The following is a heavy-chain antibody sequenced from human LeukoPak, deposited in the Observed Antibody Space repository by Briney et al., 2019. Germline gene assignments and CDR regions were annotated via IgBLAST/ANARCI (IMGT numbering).Heavy chain of an antibody. D-gene: IGHD3-22*01. CDR1: GGSFTFTSHA. CDR2: LIPIYGSA. Sequence: SVKVSCKASGGSFTFTSHAISWVRQAPGQGLEWMGGLIPIYGSANYPQKFQGRLTITSDESTRTVYMELSSLRPEDSAVHYCAGFFYDNSGDAFDLWGQGTMVTVSS. CDR3: AGFFYDNSGDAFDL. J-gene: IGHJ3*01. V-gene: IGHV1-69*13.